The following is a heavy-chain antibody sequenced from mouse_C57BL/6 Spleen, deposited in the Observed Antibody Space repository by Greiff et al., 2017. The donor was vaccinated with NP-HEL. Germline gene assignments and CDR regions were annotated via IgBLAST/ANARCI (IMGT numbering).Heavy chain of an antibody. CDR1: GYTFTSYW. V-gene: IGHV1-53*01. CDR2: INPSTGGT. Sequence: VQLQQPGTELVKPGASVKLSCKASGYTFTSYWMHWVTQRPGQGLEWIGNINPSTGGTNYNATFQSKATLTVDKSSSTAYMQLSSLTSEDSAVYYCARPPYGNYAMDYWGQGTSVTVS. J-gene: IGHJ4*01. D-gene: IGHD2-10*02. CDR3: ARPPYGNYAMDY.